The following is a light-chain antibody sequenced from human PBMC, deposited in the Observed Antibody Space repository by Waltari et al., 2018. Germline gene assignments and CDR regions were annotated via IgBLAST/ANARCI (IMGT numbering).Light chain of an antibody. J-gene: IGLJ1*01. V-gene: IGLV3-21*04. CDR3: QVWDANTDPGV. Sequence: SYVLTQPPSVSVAPGKTASITCGGNNIESKSVHWYQQKPGQAPILVISYDSDRPSWIPERFSGSNSGNTATLTISRVEAGDEADYYCQVWDANTDPGVFGTGTEVTVL. CDR1: NIESKS. CDR2: YDS.